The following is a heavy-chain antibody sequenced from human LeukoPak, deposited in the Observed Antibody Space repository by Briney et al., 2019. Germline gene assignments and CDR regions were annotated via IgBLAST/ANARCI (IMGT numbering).Heavy chain of an antibody. CDR2: INHSGST. CDR1: GGSFSGYY. CDR3: ARRGPLGRGIAARPVWFDP. Sequence: SETLSLTCAVYGGSFSGYYWSWIRQPPGKGLEWIGEINHSGSTNYNPSLKSRVTISVDTSKNQFSLKLGSVTAADTAVYYCARRGPLGRGIAARPVWFDPWGQGTLVTVSS. J-gene: IGHJ5*02. D-gene: IGHD6-6*01. V-gene: IGHV4-34*01.